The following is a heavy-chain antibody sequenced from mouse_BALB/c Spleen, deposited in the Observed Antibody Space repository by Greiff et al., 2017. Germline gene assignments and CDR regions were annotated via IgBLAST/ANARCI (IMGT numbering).Heavy chain of an antibody. CDR3: ARQLGAYAMDY. CDR2: ISSGGGST. D-gene: IGHD4-1*01. J-gene: IGHJ4*01. CDR1: GFAFSSYD. Sequence: DVMLVESGGGLVKPGGSLKLSCAASGFAFSSYDMSWVRQTPEKRLEWVAYISSGGGSTYYPDTVKGRFTISRDNAKNTLYLQMSSLKSEDTAMYYCARQLGAYAMDYWGQGTSVTVSS. V-gene: IGHV5-12-1*01.